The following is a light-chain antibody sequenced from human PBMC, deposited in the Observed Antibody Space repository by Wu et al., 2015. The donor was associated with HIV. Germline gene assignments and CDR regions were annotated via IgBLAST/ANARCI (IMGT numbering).Light chain of an antibody. CDR3: QQYGRSPLT. CDR1: QSVSRF. V-gene: IGKV3-20*01. J-gene: IGKJ3*01. CDR2: GAS. Sequence: EIVLTQSPGTLSLSPGERATLSCRASQSVSRFLAWYQQKPGQAPRLLIYGASNRATGIPDRFSGSGSGTDFTLTISRLEPEDFGVYYCQQYGRSPLTFGPGTKVEIK.